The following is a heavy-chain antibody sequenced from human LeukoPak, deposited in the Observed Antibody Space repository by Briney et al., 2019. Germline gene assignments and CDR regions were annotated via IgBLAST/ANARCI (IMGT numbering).Heavy chain of an antibody. CDR2: INPNSGGT. CDR1: GYTFTGYY. CDR3: ARAHSDFWSGHYSHYGMDV. J-gene: IGHJ6*02. D-gene: IGHD3-3*01. V-gene: IGHV1-2*02. Sequence: GASVKVSCKASGYTFTGYYMHWVRQAPGQGLEWMGWINPNSGGTNYAQKFQGRVTMTRDTSISTAYMELSRLRSDDTAVYYCARAHSDFWSGHYSHYGMDVWGQGTTVTVSS.